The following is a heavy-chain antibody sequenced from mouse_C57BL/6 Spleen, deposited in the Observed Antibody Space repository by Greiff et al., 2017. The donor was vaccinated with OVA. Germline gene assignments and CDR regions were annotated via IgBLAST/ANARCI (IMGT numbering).Heavy chain of an antibody. CDR1: GYAFSSSW. CDR2: IYPGDGDT. J-gene: IGHJ3*01. Sequence: VQLQQSGPELVKPGASVKISCKASGYAFSSSWMNWVKQRPGKGLEWIGRIYPGDGDTTYNGTFKGKATLTADKSSSTADMQLSSVTSEDSAVYVCARGDYDYDGTGAYWGQGTLGTVSA. D-gene: IGHD2-4*01. CDR3: ARGDYDYDGTGAY. V-gene: IGHV1-82*01.